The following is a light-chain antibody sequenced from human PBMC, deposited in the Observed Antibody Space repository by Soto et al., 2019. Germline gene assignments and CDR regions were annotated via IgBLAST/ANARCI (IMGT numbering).Light chain of an antibody. CDR1: SSDVGSYNL. CDR2: EGS. Sequence: QSALTQPASVSGSPGQSITISCTGTSSDVGSYNLVSWYQQHPGKAPKLMFYEGSKRPSGVSNRFSGSKSGNTASLTISGLQAEDEADYYCCSYAGSPYVFGTGTKVTVL. J-gene: IGLJ1*01. CDR3: CSYAGSPYV. V-gene: IGLV2-23*01.